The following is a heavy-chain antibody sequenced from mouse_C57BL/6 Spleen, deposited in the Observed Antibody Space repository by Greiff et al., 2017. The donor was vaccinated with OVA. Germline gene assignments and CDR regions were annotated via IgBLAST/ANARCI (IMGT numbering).Heavy chain of an antibody. J-gene: IGHJ2*01. CDR3: ANYYGSSYYFDY. V-gene: IGHV1-81*01. CDR2: IYPRSGNT. CDR1: GYTFTSYG. Sequence: QVHVKQSGAELARPGASVKLSCKASGYTFTSYGISWVKQRTGQGLEWIGEIYPRSGNTYYNEKFKGKATLTADKSSSTAYMELRSLTSEDSAVYFCANYYGSSYYFDYWGQGTTLTVSS. D-gene: IGHD1-1*01.